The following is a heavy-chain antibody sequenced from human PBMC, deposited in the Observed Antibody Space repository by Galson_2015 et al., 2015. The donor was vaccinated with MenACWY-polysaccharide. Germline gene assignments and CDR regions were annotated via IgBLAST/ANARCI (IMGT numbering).Heavy chain of an antibody. V-gene: IGHV4-61*02. CDR3: ARDSGARMDV. CDR1: GGSISSGSYY. CDR2: IYTSGST. Sequence: TLSLTCTVSGGSISSGSYYWRWIRQPAGKGLEWIGRIYTSGSTNYNPSLKSRVTISVDTSKNQFSLKLSSVTAADTAVYYCARDSGARMDVWGQGTTVIVSS. D-gene: IGHD6-19*01. J-gene: IGHJ6*02.